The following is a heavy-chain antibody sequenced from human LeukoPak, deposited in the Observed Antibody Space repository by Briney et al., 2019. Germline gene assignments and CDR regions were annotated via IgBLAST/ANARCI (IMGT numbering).Heavy chain of an antibody. CDR3: ARAILSGYPDS. V-gene: IGHV4-59*01. CDR2: IYYSGST. D-gene: IGHD3-3*01. J-gene: IGHJ4*02. Sequence: SSETLSLTCSVSGGSISTYYWTWIRQPPGKGLEWIGYIYYSGSTNYNPSLKSRVTISLDTSKNQFSLKLSSVTAADTAVYYCARAILSGYPDSWGQGTLVIVFS. CDR1: GGSISTYY.